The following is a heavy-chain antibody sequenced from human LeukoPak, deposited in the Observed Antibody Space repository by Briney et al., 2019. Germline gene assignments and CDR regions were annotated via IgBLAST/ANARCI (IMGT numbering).Heavy chain of an antibody. D-gene: IGHD3-16*01. CDR3: ANHPHYDYVWGSSS. J-gene: IGHJ3*01. V-gene: IGHV1-69*05. CDR2: IIPIFGTA. Sequence: GASVKVSCKASGYTFTGYYMHWVRQAPGQGLEWMGGIIPIFGTANYAQKFQGRVTITTDESTSTAYMELSSLRSEDTAVYYCANHPHYDYVWGSSSWGQGTMVTVSS. CDR1: GYTFTGYY.